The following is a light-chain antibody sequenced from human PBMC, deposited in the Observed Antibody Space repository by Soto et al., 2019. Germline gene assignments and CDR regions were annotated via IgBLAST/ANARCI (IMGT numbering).Light chain of an antibody. CDR1: QSIIKW. CDR3: QQYSTFPRT. Sequence: IKMNQSPSTLSATEGDRVVITCRASQSIIKWLAWYQQKPGRAPNFLIYDASTLESGVPSRFSGSGSGTEFTLTITNLQPDDFATFYCQQYSTFPRTFGQGTMVDVK. J-gene: IGKJ1*01. CDR2: DAS. V-gene: IGKV1-5*01.